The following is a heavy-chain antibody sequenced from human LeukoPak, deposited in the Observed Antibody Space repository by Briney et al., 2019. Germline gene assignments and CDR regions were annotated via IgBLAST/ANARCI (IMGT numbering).Heavy chain of an antibody. CDR2: IYNGGST. D-gene: IGHD6-13*01. CDR3: ARVTGSAAAGTSLYFYYGMDV. CDR1: GFTVSSNY. V-gene: IGHV3-66*01. Sequence: PGGSLRLSCAASGFTVSSNYMSWVRQAPGKGLEWVSVIYNGGSTYYADSVKGRFTISRDNSKNTLYLQMNSLRAEDTAVYYCARVTGSAAAGTSLYFYYGMDVWGQGTTVTVSS. J-gene: IGHJ6*02.